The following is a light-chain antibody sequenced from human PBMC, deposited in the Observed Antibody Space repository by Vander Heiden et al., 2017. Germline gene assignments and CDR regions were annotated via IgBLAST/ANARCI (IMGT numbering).Light chain of an antibody. J-gene: IGKJ1*01. CDR1: QSVSSN. CDR3: QQDNNWPPWT. Sequence: EIVMAQSPATLSVSPGERATLSCRASQSVSSNLAWYQQKPGQAPRPLIYGASTRATGIPARFSGSGSGTEFTLTISSLQSEDFAGYYCQQDNNWPPWTFGQGTKVEIK. V-gene: IGKV3-15*01. CDR2: GAS.